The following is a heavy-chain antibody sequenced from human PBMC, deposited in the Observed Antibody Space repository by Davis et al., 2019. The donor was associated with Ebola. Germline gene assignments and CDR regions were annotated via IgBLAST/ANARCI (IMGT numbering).Heavy chain of an antibody. CDR2: IDSSSSYT. CDR1: GFAFSDYY. V-gene: IGHV3-11*06. J-gene: IGHJ4*02. D-gene: IGHD5-18*01. CDR3: ARSIGDTAMLEYPGNDY. Sequence: GGSLRLSCAASGFAFSDYYMSWIRQAPGKGLEWVSYIDSSSSYTNYADSVKGRFTISRDNAKNSLYLQMNSLRAEDTAVYYCARSIGDTAMLEYPGNDYWGQGTLVTVSS.